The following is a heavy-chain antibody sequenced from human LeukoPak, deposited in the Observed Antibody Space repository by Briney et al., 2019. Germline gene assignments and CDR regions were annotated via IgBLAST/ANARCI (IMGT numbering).Heavy chain of an antibody. J-gene: IGHJ4*02. CDR1: GGSFSGYY. V-gene: IGHV4-34*01. D-gene: IGHD3-22*01. CDR3: ARGYYDSSGYLDY. Sequence: SETLSLTCAVYGGSFSGYYWSWIRQPPGKGLEWIGEINHSGSTNYNPSLESRVTISVDTSKNQFSLKLSSVTAADTAVYYCARGYYDSSGYLDYWGQGTLVTVSS. CDR2: INHSGST.